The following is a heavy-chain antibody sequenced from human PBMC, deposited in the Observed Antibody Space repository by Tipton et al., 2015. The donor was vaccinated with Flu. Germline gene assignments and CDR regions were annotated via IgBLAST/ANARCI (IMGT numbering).Heavy chain of an antibody. CDR2: IYYSGST. J-gene: IGHJ5*02. V-gene: IGHV4-39*01. CDR3: ARHGPQGGDPNWFDP. CDR1: GVSISRSSYY. D-gene: IGHD2-21*02. Sequence: TLFLTCTVSGVSISRSSYYWAWIRQSPGKGLEWIGSIYYSGSTYYNPSLRSRVTISVDTSRDHFSLKLSSVTATDTAVYYCARHGPQGGDPNWFDPWGLGTLVTVSS.